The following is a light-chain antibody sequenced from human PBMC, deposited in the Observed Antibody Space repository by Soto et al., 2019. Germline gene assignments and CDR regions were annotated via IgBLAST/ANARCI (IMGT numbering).Light chain of an antibody. CDR1: SSDFGGYNY. Sequence: QSALTQPRSVSGSPGQSVSISCTGTSSDFGGYNYVSWYQHHPGKAPRLMIYDVSKRPSGVPDRFSGSKSGNTASLTISGLQAEDEADYYCCSHAGTYSFYVFGIGTKVTVL. CDR2: DVS. J-gene: IGLJ1*01. CDR3: CSHAGTYSFYV. V-gene: IGLV2-11*01.